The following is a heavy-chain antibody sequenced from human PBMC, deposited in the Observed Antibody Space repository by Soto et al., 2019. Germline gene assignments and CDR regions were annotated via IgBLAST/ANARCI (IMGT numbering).Heavy chain of an antibody. V-gene: IGHV4-34*01. D-gene: IGHD5-18*01. Sequence: QVQLQQWGAGLLKPSETLSLTCAVYGGSFSGYYWSWIRQPPGKGLEWIGEINHSGTTNYNPSLKTRVTISVDTSKDQFTLKLSSVTAADTAVYFCARGLWEDTSMAPTNSWGQGTLGTVSS. CDR1: GGSFSGYY. J-gene: IGHJ4*02. CDR2: INHSGTT. CDR3: ARGLWEDTSMAPTNS.